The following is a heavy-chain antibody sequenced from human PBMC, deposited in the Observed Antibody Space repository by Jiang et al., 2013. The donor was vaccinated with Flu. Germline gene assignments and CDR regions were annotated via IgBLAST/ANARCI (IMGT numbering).Heavy chain of an antibody. V-gene: IGHV3-30*18. J-gene: IGHJ4*02. D-gene: IGHD6-19*01. CDR3: AKYSRAWPQNYFDF. Sequence: QLVESGGGVVQPGRSLRLSCAASGYSFSSYGMHWVRQAPGKGLEWVGIISYDGSNTFYGDAVKGRFTISGDNSKNTVFLQMNSLTTEDTAVYYCAKYSRAWPQNYFDFWGQGSLVTVSP. CDR2: ISYDGSNT. CDR1: GYSFSSYG.